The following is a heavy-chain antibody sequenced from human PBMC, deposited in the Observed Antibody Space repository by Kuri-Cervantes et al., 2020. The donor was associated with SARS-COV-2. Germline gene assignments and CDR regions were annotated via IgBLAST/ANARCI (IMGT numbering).Heavy chain of an antibody. CDR3: AKATGLGWFDP. J-gene: IGHJ5*02. CDR1: GFTFNKYA. V-gene: IGHV3-23*01. CDR2: ISGSGDRT. Sequence: GESLKISCAASGFTFNKYAMSWVRQAPGKGLEWVSGISGSGDRTHYGDAVEGRFAISRDNSKNTLYLQMNSLRAADTAVYYCAKATGLGWFDPWGQGTLVTVSS. D-gene: IGHD4-17*01.